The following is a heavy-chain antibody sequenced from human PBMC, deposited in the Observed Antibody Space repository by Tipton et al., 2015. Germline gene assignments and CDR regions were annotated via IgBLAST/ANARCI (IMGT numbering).Heavy chain of an antibody. J-gene: IGHJ4*02. Sequence: SLRLSCAASGFSFDEYVMHWVRQAPGKGLEWVSGISGSGSSSYYADSVKGRFTISRDNSKNTLYLQMNSLRAEDTAVYYCARVSLTTVTTPDHWGQGTLVTVSS. D-gene: IGHD4-17*01. CDR3: ARVSLTTVTTPDH. CDR2: ISGSGSSS. V-gene: IGHV3-23*01. CDR1: GFSFDEYV.